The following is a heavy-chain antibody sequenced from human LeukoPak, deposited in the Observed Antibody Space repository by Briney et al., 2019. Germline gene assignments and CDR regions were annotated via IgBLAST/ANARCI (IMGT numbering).Heavy chain of an antibody. CDR2: ISSSSSTI. D-gene: IGHD3-16*02. CDR1: GFTFSTYS. CDR3: AKGLRLGELSHYDY. V-gene: IGHV3-48*04. J-gene: IGHJ4*02. Sequence: PGGSLRLSCAASGFTFSTYSMNWVRQAPGKGLEWVSYISSSSSTIYYADSVKGRFTISRDNAKNSLYLQTNSLRAEDTALYYCAKGLRLGELSHYDYWGQGTLVTVSS.